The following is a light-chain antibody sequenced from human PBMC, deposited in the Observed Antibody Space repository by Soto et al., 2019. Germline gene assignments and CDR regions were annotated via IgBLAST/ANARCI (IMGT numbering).Light chain of an antibody. CDR3: QQANSFPLT. Sequence: DIQMTQSPSSVSASVGDRVSITCRASQGISSCLAWYQQKPGRAPKLLIYTGSSLQSGVPSRFSGTGSATDFTLTISSLQPEDVATYYCQQANSFPLTFGGGTKVEIK. CDR1: QGISSC. CDR2: TGS. J-gene: IGKJ4*01. V-gene: IGKV1-12*01.